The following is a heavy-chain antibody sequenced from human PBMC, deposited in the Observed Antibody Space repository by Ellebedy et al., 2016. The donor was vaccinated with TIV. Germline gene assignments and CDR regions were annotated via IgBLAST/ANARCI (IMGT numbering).Heavy chain of an antibody. CDR1: GFALSDFG. D-gene: IGHD4-17*01. Sequence: PGGSLRLSCAASGFALSDFGMTLVRQAPGKGLEWVSHINSGESKSYADSVKGRFTISRDNGKNSVYLQMNSLRAEDTAVYFCTRDPDGEYDFDYWGQGTQVTVSS. J-gene: IGHJ4*02. V-gene: IGHV3-69-1*01. CDR3: TRDPDGEYDFDY. CDR2: INSGESK.